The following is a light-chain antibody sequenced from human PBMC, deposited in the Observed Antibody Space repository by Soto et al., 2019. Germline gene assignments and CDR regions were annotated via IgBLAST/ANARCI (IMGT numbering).Light chain of an antibody. Sequence: QSALSQPASVSGSPGQSITISCTGSNSDIGLYDYVSWYQHHPGKAPKLIIYEVHNRPSGVSNRFSGSKSANTASLTISGLQADDEADYYCTSYSDNDTLEGVFGGGTQLTVL. V-gene: IGLV2-14*01. CDR1: NSDIGLYDY. J-gene: IGLJ7*01. CDR2: EVH. CDR3: TSYSDNDTLEGV.